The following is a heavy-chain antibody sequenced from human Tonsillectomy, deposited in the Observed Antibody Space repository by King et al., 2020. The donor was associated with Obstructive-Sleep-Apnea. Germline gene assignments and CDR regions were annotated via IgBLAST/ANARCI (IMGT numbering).Heavy chain of an antibody. Sequence: ITLKESGPTLVKPTQSLTLTCTFSGFSLPTSGVGVGWIRQPPGKAPEWLALIYWDYDSRYRPSLRSRLIISKDTSKNQVVLTMTDMDPVDTATYYCAHMQSGAGLPTVTWGYWGQGTLVTVAS. D-gene: IGHD4-17*01. CDR2: IYWDYDS. V-gene: IGHV2-5*02. J-gene: IGHJ4*02. CDR1: GFSLPTSGVG. CDR3: AHMQSGAGLPTVTWGY.